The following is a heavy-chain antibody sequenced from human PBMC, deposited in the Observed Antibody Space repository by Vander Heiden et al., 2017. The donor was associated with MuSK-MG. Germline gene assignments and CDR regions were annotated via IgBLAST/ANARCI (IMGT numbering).Heavy chain of an antibody. Sequence: EVQLVESGGGLVKPGGPLRLSCAASGVTSGSLSLNCVRPAPRKRLEWGSSSSSSSGYIYYADAVKGRFTISRDNAKNSLYLQMNSLRAEDTAVYYCVRSLPDYGVNSGRFYWGQGTLVTVSS. J-gene: IGHJ4*02. D-gene: IGHD4-17*01. CDR1: GVTSGSLS. CDR2: SSSSSGYI. V-gene: IGHV3-21*01. CDR3: VRSLPDYGVNSGRFY.